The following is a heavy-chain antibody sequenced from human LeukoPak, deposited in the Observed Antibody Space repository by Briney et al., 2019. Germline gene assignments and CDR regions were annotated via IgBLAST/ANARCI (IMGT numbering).Heavy chain of an antibody. J-gene: IGHJ4*02. D-gene: IGHD6-19*01. Sequence: PGRSLRLSCATSGFTFDDYAMHWVPQAPGKGLEGVSGLSWNSGSLGYADSVKGRFTISRDNAKNSLYLQMNSLRAEDTALYYCAKAPYSSAWDPIDYWGQGTLVTVSS. CDR3: AKAPYSSAWDPIDY. CDR2: LSWNSGSL. V-gene: IGHV3-9*01. CDR1: GFTFDDYA.